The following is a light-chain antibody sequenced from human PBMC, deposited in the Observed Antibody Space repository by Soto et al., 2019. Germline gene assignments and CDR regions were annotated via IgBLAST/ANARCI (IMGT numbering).Light chain of an antibody. CDR1: QSVSSN. V-gene: IGKV3-11*01. Sequence: EIVLIQSPATLSLSPGERATLSCRASQSVSSNLAWYQQNPGQAPRLLIFDASNRATGIPARFSGSGSGTDFILTISSLEPEDFAVYYCQQHSNWPLTFGGG. CDR3: QQHSNWPLT. J-gene: IGKJ4*01. CDR2: DAS.